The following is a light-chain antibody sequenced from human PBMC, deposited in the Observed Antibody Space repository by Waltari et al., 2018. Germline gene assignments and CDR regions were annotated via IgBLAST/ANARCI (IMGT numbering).Light chain of an antibody. V-gene: IGKV3-20*01. CDR1: QRLTKNY. J-gene: IGKJ2*01. CDR2: GAS. CDR3: QQYGSSIMYT. Sequence: VLTQSPGTLSLSPGERATLSCRASQRLTKNYLAWYQQKPGQAPRLLMYGASSRAAGIPDRFSGIGSGTDFTLTISRLEPEDFAVYYCQQYGSSIMYTFGQGTKLEIK.